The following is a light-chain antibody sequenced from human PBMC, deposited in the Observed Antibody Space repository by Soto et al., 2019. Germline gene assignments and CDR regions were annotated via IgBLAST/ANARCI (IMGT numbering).Light chain of an antibody. V-gene: IGKV3-15*01. CDR3: QHYNSWPLT. J-gene: IGKJ4*01. CDR1: ETVYHN. CDR2: GAS. Sequence: EVVLTQSPASLSVSPGERATLSCRASETVYHNLAWYQQKPGQAPRLLMYGASTRATGVPARFSGSGSGTEFTLTISSLQSEDLAVYYCQHYNSWPLTFGRGTRVEIK.